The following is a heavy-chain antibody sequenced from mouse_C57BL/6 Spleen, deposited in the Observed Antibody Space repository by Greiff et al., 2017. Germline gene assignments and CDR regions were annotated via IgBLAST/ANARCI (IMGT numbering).Heavy chain of an antibody. D-gene: IGHD1-1*01. CDR1: GYTFTDYY. Sequence: QVQLQQSGAELVRPGASVKLSCKASGYTFTDYYINWVKQRPGQGLEWIARIYPGSGNTYYNEKFKGKATLTAEKSSSTAYMQLSSLTSEYSAVYFCARTGYGSSYWYFDDWGTGTTVTVSS. CDR3: ARTGYGSSYWYFDD. V-gene: IGHV1-76*01. CDR2: IYPGSGNT. J-gene: IGHJ1*03.